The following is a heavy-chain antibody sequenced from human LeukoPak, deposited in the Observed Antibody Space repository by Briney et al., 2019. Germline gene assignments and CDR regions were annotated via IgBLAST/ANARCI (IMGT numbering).Heavy chain of an antibody. CDR3: ARDGGPLYHTGTGYYRAFDI. CDR1: GDSMTDYF. CDR2: VFYTGST. Sequence: SETLSLTCTVSGDSMTDYFWSWIRQPTGKGLEYIGDVFYTGSTKYNPSLKSRVSISVDTSKKQFSLNLRSVTAADTAVYYCARDGGPLYHTGTGYYRAFDIWGPGTMVAVSP. D-gene: IGHD3-9*01. J-gene: IGHJ3*02. V-gene: IGHV4-59*01.